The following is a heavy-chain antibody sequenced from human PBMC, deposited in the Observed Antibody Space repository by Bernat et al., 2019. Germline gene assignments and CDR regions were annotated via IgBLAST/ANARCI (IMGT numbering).Heavy chain of an antibody. CDR2: ISYDGSNK. CDR1: GFTFSNYG. D-gene: IGHD3-22*01. CDR3: AKERHDSSGYYVGMDV. Sequence: QVQLVESGGGVVQPGRSLRLSCAASGFTFSNYGMHWVRQAPGKVLGWVAVISYDGSNKSYAESVKGRFTISRDNSKNTLYLQMNSLSAEDTAVYYCAKERHDSSGYYVGMDVWGQGTTVTVSS. J-gene: IGHJ6*02. V-gene: IGHV3-30*18.